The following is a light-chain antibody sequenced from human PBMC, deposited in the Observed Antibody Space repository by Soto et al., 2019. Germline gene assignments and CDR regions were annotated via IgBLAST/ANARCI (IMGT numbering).Light chain of an antibody. CDR2: GAS. CDR3: QQYNNWWT. J-gene: IGKJ1*01. V-gene: IGKV3-15*01. CDR1: QSVSSN. Sequence: EIVMTQSQATLSVSPGERATLSCRASQSVSSNLAWYQQKPGQAPRLLIYGASTRATGIPARFSGSGSGTEFTLTISSRQSEDFAVYYCQQYNNWWTFGQGTKVEIK.